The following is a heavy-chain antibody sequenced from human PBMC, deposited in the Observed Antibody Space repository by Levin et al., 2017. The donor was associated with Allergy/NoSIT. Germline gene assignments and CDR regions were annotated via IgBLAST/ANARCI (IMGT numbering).Heavy chain of an antibody. CDR2: ISRTGNAI. CDR3: ARYIDPIYFFDY. CDR1: GFTFSNFD. Sequence: PGGSLRLSCAASGFTFSNFDMNWFRQAPGKGLEWVSYISRTGNAIYYADSVKGRFTISRDNAKNSLFLQMNSLRAEDTALYYCARYIDPIYFFDYWGQGTLVTVSS. V-gene: IGHV3-48*03. J-gene: IGHJ4*02. D-gene: IGHD1-1*01.